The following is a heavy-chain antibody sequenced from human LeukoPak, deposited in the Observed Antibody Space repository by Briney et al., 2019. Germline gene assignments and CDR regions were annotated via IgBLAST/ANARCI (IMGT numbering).Heavy chain of an antibody. CDR2: ISYDGSDK. CDR3: ARDMGYTAMAQFDY. V-gene: IGHV3-30*04. J-gene: IGHJ4*02. D-gene: IGHD5-18*01. CDR1: GFTFSSYA. Sequence: GGSLRLSCAASGFTFSSYAMHWVRQAPGKGLEWVAVISYDGSDKYYADSVKGRFTISRDNSKNTLYLQMNSLRAEDTAVYYCARDMGYTAMAQFDYWGQGTLVTVSS.